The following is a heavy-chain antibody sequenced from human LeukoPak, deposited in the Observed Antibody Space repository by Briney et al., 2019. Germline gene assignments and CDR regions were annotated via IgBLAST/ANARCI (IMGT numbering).Heavy chain of an antibody. J-gene: IGHJ4*02. CDR2: IYYSGGT. CDR1: GGSISSGDYY. D-gene: IGHD2-8*01. V-gene: IGHV4-30-4*01. Sequence: SETLSLTCTVSGGSISSGDYYWSWIRQPPGKGLEWTGYIYYSGGTYYNPSLKSRVTISVDTSKNQFSLKLSSVTAADTAVYYCAREARYCTNGVCANFDYWGQGTLVTVSS. CDR3: AREARYCTNGVCANFDY.